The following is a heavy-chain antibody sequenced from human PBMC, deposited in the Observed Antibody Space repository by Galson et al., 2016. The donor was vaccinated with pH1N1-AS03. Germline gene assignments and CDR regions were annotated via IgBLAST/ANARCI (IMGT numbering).Heavy chain of an antibody. CDR3: ARLRSSGDLVFES. CDR1: GDSVKNHY. CDR2: IQISGNM. J-gene: IGHJ4*02. Sequence: LSLTCIVSGDSVKNHYWSWVRQPAGKGLEWIGRIQISGNMNYNPSLRSRLTMSVDTSKNQFSLKLTSVTATDTALYYCARLRSSGDLVFESWGQGTLVVVSS. D-gene: IGHD3-3*01. V-gene: IGHV4-4*07.